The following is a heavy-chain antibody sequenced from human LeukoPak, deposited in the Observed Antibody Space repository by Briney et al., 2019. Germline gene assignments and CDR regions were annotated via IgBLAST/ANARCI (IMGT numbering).Heavy chain of an antibody. J-gene: IGHJ4*02. CDR2: ITRSSTTI. V-gene: IGHV3-48*01. CDR3: AREGTGEVDY. Sequence: GGSLRLSCAASGFNFSIYSMNWVRQAPGKGLEWVSYITRSSTTIYYADSVKGRFTISRDNAKNSLYLQMNSLRAEDTAVYYCAREGTGEVDYWGQGTLVTVSS. D-gene: IGHD7-27*01. CDR1: GFNFSIYS.